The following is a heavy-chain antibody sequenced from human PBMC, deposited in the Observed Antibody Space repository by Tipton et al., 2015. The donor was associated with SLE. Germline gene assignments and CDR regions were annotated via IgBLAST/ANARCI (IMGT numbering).Heavy chain of an antibody. CDR1: GFTVSSNY. CDR2: IYSGGST. V-gene: IGHV3-66*01. D-gene: IGHD6-19*01. J-gene: IGHJ4*02. CDR3: ARDRVSGWFQFDY. Sequence: SLRLSCAASGFTVSSNYMSWVRQAPGKGLEWVSVIYSGGSTYYADSVKGRFTISRDNSKNTLYLQINSLRAEDTAVYYCARDRVSGWFQFDYWGQGTLVTVSS.